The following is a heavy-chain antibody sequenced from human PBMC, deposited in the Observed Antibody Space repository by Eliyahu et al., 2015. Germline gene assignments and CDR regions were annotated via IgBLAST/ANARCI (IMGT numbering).Heavy chain of an antibody. J-gene: IGHJ4*02. D-gene: IGHD1-26*01. CDR3: ARDYGSYFGIDY. CDR1: GFIFNNYA. CDR2: ISSGGTYI. Sequence: EVQLVESGGGLVKPGGSLRLSCAASGFIFNNYAMNWVRQAPGEGLEWVSSISSGGTYIYYADSVKGRFTISKDNVKNSLYLQMNSLRAEDTAVYYCARDYGSYFGIDYWGQGTLVTVSS. V-gene: IGHV3-21*01.